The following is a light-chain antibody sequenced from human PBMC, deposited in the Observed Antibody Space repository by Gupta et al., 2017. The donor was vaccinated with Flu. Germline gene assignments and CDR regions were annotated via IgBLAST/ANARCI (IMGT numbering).Light chain of an antibody. CDR2: GAS. CDR1: QSVSSN. V-gene: IGKV3-15*01. J-gene: IGKJ4*01. Sequence: EIVMTQSPATLSVSLGERATLSCRASQSVSSNLAWYQQKPGQAPRLLIYGASTRATGIPARFSGSGSGTEFTLTISSLQSEDFAVYYCQQYNYWPALTFGGGTKVEIK. CDR3: QQYNYWPALT.